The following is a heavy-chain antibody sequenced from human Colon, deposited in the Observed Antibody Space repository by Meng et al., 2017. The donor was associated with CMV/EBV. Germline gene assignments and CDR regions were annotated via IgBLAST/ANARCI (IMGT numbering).Heavy chain of an antibody. Sequence: GESLKISCAASGFSVSSDYMSWVRQAPGKGLVWVSRINSDGSSTNYADSVKGRFTISRDNAKNTLYLQMNSLRAEDTAVYYCATEGACSNTSCRARYFDYWGQGTLVTVSS. CDR2: INSDGSST. J-gene: IGHJ4*02. CDR3: ATEGACSNTSCRARYFDY. V-gene: IGHV3-74*01. CDR1: GFSVSSDY. D-gene: IGHD2-2*01.